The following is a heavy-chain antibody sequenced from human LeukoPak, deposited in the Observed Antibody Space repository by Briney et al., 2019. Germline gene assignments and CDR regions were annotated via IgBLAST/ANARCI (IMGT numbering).Heavy chain of an antibody. CDR2: ISAYNGNT. J-gene: IGHJ6*02. Sequence: ASVKVSCKASGYTFTSYGISWVRQAPGQGLEWMGWISAYNGNTNYAQKLQGRVTMTTDTSTSTAYMELRSLRSDDTAVYYCARDRSCSSTSCYAYYYYGMDVWGQGTTVTVSS. CDR1: GYTFTSYG. D-gene: IGHD2-2*01. CDR3: ARDRSCSSTSCYAYYYYGMDV. V-gene: IGHV1-18*01.